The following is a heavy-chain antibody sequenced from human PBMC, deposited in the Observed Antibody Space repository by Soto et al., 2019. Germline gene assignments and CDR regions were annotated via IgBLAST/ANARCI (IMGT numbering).Heavy chain of an antibody. D-gene: IGHD2-8*01. J-gene: IGHJ5*02. CDR3: ARGYCTTTVCDPWFDP. CDR2: IYPGDSDT. CDR1: GYSFTSYW. Sequence: GESLKISCTGVGYSFTSYWIGWVRQMPGKGLEWMGIIYPGDSDTRYSPSFQGQVTISADKSITTAYLQWSSLKASDTAMYYCARGYCTTTVCDPWFDPWGQGTLVTVSS. V-gene: IGHV5-51*01.